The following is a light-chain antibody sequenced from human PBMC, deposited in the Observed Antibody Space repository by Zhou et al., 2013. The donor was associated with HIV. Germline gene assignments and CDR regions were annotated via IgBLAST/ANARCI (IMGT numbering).Light chain of an antibody. CDR2: DTS. J-gene: IGKJ3*01. Sequence: DIQMTQSPSTLSASVGDRVTITCRASQDINTYLHWYQQTPGKAPKLLIHDTSILQTGVPSRFSGSGSGTDFTLTISSLQPEDFATYYCQQYDNLPLTFGPGTRVDFK. CDR3: QQYDNLPLT. V-gene: IGKV1-33*01. CDR1: QDINTY.